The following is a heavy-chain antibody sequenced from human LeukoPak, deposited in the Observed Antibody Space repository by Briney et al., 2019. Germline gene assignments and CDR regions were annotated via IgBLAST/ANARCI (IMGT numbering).Heavy chain of an antibody. CDR1: GYTFTGYY. D-gene: IGHD3-10*01. CDR2: INPNSGGT. CDR3: ARGNTMVRGVMGY. Sequence: GASVKVSCKASGYTFTGYYMHWVRQAPGQGLEWMGWINPNSGGTNYAQKFQGRVTMTRNTSIGTAYMELSSLRSEDTAVYYCARGNTMVRGVMGYWGQGTLVTVSS. J-gene: IGHJ4*02. V-gene: IGHV1-2*02.